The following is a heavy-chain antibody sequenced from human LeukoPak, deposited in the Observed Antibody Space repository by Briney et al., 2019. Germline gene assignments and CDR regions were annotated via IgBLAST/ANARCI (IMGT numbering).Heavy chain of an antibody. CDR3: ARRGNWGFFDY. CDR2: INYSGST. D-gene: IGHD7-27*01. CDR1: GGSISSNY. V-gene: IGHV4-59*01. Sequence: SETLSLTCTVSGGSISSNYWSWIRQPPGKGLEWIGYINYSGSTNYNPSLKSRVTISVDTSKNLFSLKLTSVTAADTAVYYCARRGNWGFFDYWAREPWSPSPQ. J-gene: IGHJ4*02.